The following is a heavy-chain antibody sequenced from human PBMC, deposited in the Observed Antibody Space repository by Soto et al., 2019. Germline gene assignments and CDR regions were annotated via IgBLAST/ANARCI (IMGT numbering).Heavy chain of an antibody. CDR2: ISSSSSYI. J-gene: IGHJ6*02. CDR1: GFTFSSYI. D-gene: IGHD1-1*01. CDR3: ARALERPGYYYGMDV. Sequence: PGGSLRLSCAASGFTFSSYIMNWVRQAPGKGLEWVSSISSSSSYIYYADSVKGRFTISRDNAKNSLYLQMNSLRAEDTAVYYCARALERPGYYYGMDVWGQGPTVTV. V-gene: IGHV3-21*01.